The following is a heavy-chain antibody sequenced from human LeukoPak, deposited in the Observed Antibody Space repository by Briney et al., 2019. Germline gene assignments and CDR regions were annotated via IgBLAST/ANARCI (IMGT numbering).Heavy chain of an antibody. Sequence: SSETLSLTCSVSGGSIRGYYWSWIRQPPGKRLEWIGYIHYSGSTDYNPSLKSRVTISVDTSKNQLSLQLRSVTAADTAVYNCGRHFNSLGAIDIWGQGTMVTVSS. CDR1: GGSIRGYY. CDR3: GRHFNSLGAIDI. CDR2: IHYSGST. V-gene: IGHV4-59*08. D-gene: IGHD2-21*01. J-gene: IGHJ3*02.